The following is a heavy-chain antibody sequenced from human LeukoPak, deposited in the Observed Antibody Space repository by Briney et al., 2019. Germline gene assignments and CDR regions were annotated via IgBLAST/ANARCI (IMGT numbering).Heavy chain of an antibody. J-gene: IGHJ4*02. CDR1: GFIFSIYC. CDR3: ARVGPSHFDG. V-gene: IGHV3-30*02. CDR2: IRYDGSNK. Sequence: GGSLRLSCAASGFIFSIYCTHWVRQAPGRGLEWVAFIRYDGSNKYYADSVKGRFTISRDNSKNTLYLQTNSLRAEDTGVYYCARVGPSHFDGWGQGSLDTVSS.